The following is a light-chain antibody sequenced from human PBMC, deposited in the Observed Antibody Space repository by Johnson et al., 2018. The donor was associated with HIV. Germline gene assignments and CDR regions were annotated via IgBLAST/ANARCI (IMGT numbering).Light chain of an antibody. CDR3: GTWDSSLTAYV. V-gene: IGLV1-51*02. Sequence: VLSQPPSVSAAPGQKVTISCSGSSYNIGNSYVSWYQQLPGTAPKLLIYENNKRPSGIPDRFSGSKSGTSATLGITGLQTGDGADYYCGTWDSSLTAYVFGTGTKVTVL. CDR2: ENN. CDR1: SYNIGNSY. J-gene: IGLJ1*01.